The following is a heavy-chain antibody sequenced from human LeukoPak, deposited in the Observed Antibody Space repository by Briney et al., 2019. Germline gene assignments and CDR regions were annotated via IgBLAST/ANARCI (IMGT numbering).Heavy chain of an antibody. CDR3: AKESQALVVPQGFLDYFDY. CDR2: ISGSGGST. CDR1: GFTFSNYW. Sequence: GGSLRLSCAASGFTFSNYWMSWVRQAPGKGLEWVSAISGSGGSTYCADSVKGRFTISRDNSKNTLYLQMNSLRAEDTAVYYCAKESQALVVPQGFLDYFDYWGQGTLVTVSS. J-gene: IGHJ4*02. V-gene: IGHV3-23*01. D-gene: IGHD3-22*01.